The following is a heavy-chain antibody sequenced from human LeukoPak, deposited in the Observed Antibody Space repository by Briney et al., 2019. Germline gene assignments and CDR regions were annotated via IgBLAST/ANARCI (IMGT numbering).Heavy chain of an antibody. Sequence: GGSLRLSCAASGFTFSSYAMSWVSQAPGKGLEWVSAISGSGGSTYYADSVKGRFTISRDNSKNTLYLQMNSLRAEDTAVYYCAKLFIYDYVWGSYRYTSDYWGQGTLVTVSS. CDR3: AKLFIYDYVWGSYRYTSDY. CDR2: ISGSGGST. J-gene: IGHJ4*02. V-gene: IGHV3-23*01. D-gene: IGHD3-16*02. CDR1: GFTFSSYA.